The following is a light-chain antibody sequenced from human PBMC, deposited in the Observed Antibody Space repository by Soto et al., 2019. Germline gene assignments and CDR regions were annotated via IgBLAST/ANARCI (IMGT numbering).Light chain of an antibody. CDR1: QSLRSS. CDR2: DAS. CDR3: QQYNNWPRT. Sequence: ETMITQSPDTLSVSLGERATLSCRASQSLRSSLAWYQQKPGQAPRLLIYDASTRATGIPARFSGSGSGTDFTLTISGLQSEDFAVYYCQQYNNWPRTFGQGTKVDIK. J-gene: IGKJ1*01. V-gene: IGKV3-15*01.